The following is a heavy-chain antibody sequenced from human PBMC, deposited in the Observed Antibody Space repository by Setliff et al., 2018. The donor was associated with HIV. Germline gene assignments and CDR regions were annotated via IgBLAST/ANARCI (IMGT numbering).Heavy chain of an antibody. CDR2: IYPGDSDT. J-gene: IGHJ4*02. CDR1: GYSFTSYW. V-gene: IGHV5-51*01. CDR3: ARHLSATGTFDY. Sequence: GESLKISCKGSGYSFTSYWIAWVRQMSGKGLEWMGIIYPGDSDTRYSPSFRGQVTISADKSINTAYLQWSSLKASDTAMYYCARHLSATGTFDYWGQGTLVTVSS. D-gene: IGHD7-27*01.